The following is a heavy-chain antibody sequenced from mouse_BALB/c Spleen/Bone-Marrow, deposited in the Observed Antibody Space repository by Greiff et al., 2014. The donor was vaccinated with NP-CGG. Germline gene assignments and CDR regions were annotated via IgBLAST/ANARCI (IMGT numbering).Heavy chain of an antibody. J-gene: IGHJ3*01. CDR3: ARSAPWDGFAY. CDR2: INPSTGYT. D-gene: IGHD4-1*01. CDR1: GYTFTSYW. V-gene: IGHV1-7*01. Sequence: QVQLQQSGAELAKPGASVKMSCKASGYTFTSYWMHWVKQRPGQGLEWIGYINPSTGYTEYNQKFKDKATLTADESSSTAYMQLSSLTSEDSAVYYCARSAPWDGFAYWGQGTLVTVSA.